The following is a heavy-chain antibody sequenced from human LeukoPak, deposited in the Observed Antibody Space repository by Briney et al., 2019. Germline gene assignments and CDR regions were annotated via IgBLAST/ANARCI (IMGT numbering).Heavy chain of an antibody. CDR1: GYSFTTYW. J-gene: IGHJ4*02. D-gene: IGHD2-21*02. Sequence: SGESLKISCKASGYSFTTYWIGWVRQMPGKGLEWMGIIYPGDSDTRYSPSFQDHVTISVDKSITTAYLQRRSLKASDTAIYYCARARTRSMVTATDLWGQGTLVTVSS. V-gene: IGHV5-51*01. CDR2: IYPGDSDT. CDR3: ARARTRSMVTATDL.